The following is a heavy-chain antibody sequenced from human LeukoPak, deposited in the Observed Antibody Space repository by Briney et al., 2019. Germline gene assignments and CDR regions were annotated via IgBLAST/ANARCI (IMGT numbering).Heavy chain of an antibody. D-gene: IGHD5-12*01. J-gene: IGHJ6*02. CDR3: ARSGNPIYYYYYGMDV. CDR2: ISSSSSYT. CDR1: GFTFSDYY. V-gene: IGHV3-11*03. Sequence: GGSLRLSCAASGFTFSDYYMSWIRQAPGKGLEWVSYISSSSSYTNYADSVKGRFTISRDNAKNSLYLQMNSLRAEDTAVYYRARSGNPIYYYYYGMDVWGQGTTVTVSS.